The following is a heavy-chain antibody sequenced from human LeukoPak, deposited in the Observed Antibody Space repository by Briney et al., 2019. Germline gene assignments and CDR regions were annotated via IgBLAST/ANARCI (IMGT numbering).Heavy chain of an antibody. V-gene: IGHV3-7*01. CDR2: IKQDGSEK. CDR3: ARSNQADDY. CDR1: GFTFSSYW. J-gene: IGHJ4*02. D-gene: IGHD1-14*01. Sequence: GGSLRLSCAASGFTFSSYWMSWVRQAPGKGLEWVANIKQDGSEKYYVDSVKGRFTISRDNAKNTLYLQTDSLRAEDTGVYYCARSNQADDYWGQGTLVTVSS.